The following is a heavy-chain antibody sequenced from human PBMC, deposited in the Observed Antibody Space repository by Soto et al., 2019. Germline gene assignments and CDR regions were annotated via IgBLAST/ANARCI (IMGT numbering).Heavy chain of an antibody. CDR2: ISSSSSYI. V-gene: IGHV3-21*01. CDR3: ASYYYDSSGYYPEAFDI. D-gene: IGHD3-22*01. CDR1: GFTFSSYS. J-gene: IGHJ3*02. Sequence: PGGSLRLSCAASGFTFSSYSMNWVRQAPGKGLEWVSSISSSSSYIYYAVSVKGRFTISRDNAKNSLYLQMNSLRAEDTAVYYCASYYYDSSGYYPEAFDIWGQGTMVTVS.